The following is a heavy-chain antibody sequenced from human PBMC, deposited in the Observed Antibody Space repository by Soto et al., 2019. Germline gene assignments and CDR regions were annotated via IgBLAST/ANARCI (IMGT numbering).Heavy chain of an antibody. D-gene: IGHD2-8*01. J-gene: IGHJ4*02. Sequence: PGGSLRLSCAASGFTFSSYEMNWVRQAPGKGLEWVSYISSSGSTIYYADSVKGRFTISRDNAKNSLYLQMNSLRAEDTAVYYCARSAWGYCTNGVCYYFDYWAREPWSPSPQ. CDR1: GFTFSSYE. V-gene: IGHV3-48*03. CDR2: ISSSGSTI. CDR3: ARSAWGYCTNGVCYYFDY.